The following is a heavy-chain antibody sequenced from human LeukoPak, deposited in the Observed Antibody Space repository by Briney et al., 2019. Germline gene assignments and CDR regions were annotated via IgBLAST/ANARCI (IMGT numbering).Heavy chain of an antibody. V-gene: IGHV3-9*01. D-gene: IGHD4-11*01. J-gene: IGHJ5*02. Sequence: PGGSLRLSCAASGFTFDNYNLHWVRQAPGKGLEWVSGISWNSGSIGYADSVKGRFTISRDNAKNSLYLQMNSLRAEDTAVYYCAREEGGYSTGNWFDPWGQGTLVTVSS. CDR3: AREEGGYSTGNWFDP. CDR1: GFTFDNYN. CDR2: ISWNSGSI.